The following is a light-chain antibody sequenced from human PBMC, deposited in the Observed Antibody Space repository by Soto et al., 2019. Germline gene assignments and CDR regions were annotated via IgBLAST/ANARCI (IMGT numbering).Light chain of an antibody. J-gene: IGKJ5*01. Sequence: DIQMTQSPSSVSASVGDRVTITCRASQSFSTWLAWYQQKPGKAPKLLIYDASSLASGVPFRFSGSGSGTEFTLTISSLQPDDFATYYCQQYKSYSATFGQGTRLEIK. CDR3: QQYKSYSAT. CDR1: QSFSTW. V-gene: IGKV1-5*01. CDR2: DAS.